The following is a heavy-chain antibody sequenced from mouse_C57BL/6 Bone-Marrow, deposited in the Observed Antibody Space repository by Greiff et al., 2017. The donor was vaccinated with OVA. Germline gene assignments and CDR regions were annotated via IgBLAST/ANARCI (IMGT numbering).Heavy chain of an antibody. Sequence: QVQLKQSGAELVRPGTSVKMSCKASGYTFTNYWIGWAKQRPGHGLEWIGDIYPGGGYTNYTEKFKGKATLTADKSSSTAYMQFSSLTSEDSAIYYCARKGNSEYLDYWGQGTTLTVSS. V-gene: IGHV1-63*01. CDR1: GYTFTNYW. CDR2: IYPGGGYT. CDR3: ARKGNSEYLDY. J-gene: IGHJ2*01.